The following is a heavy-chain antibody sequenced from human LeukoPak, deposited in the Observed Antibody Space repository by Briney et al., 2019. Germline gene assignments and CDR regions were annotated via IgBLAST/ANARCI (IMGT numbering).Heavy chain of an antibody. D-gene: IGHD5-24*01. CDR2: IYYGGST. J-gene: IGHJ4*02. Sequence: SETLSLTCTVPGDSISGSSYYWGWIRQPPGKGLEWIGNIYYGGSTYYNPSLKSRVRISVDTSNNQFSLKVSSLTAADTAVYYCASADGYKIDYWGQGTLVTVSS. V-gene: IGHV4-39*01. CDR3: ASADGYKIDY. CDR1: GDSISGSSYY.